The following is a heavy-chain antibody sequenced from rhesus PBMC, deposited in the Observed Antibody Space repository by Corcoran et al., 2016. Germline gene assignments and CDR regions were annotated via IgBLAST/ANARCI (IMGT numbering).Heavy chain of an antibody. CDR1: GGSISSTY. CDR2: IRSGGST. J-gene: IGHJ4*01. V-gene: IGHV4-160*01. Sequence: QVQLQQWGEGLVKPSETLSLTCAVYGGSISSTYWSWIRQPPGTGLEWIGRIRSGGSTNYNPSLKSRVTISIDTSKNQFSLKLSSVTAADTAVYYCARPDVDTGHYFDYWGQGVLVTVSS. CDR3: ARPDVDTGHYFDY. D-gene: IGHD5-12*01.